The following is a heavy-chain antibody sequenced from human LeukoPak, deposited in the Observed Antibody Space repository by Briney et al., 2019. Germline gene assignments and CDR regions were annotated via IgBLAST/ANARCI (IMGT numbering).Heavy chain of an antibody. CDR2: IRTDGSYT. J-gene: IGHJ5*02. CDR3: AKDDYFGSGT. Sequence: GGSLRLSCAASGFTFNTYGMHWVRQAPGKGLEWVAFIRTDGSYTYHADSVKGRFTISRDNSKNTLLLQMNSLRPEDTAVYYCAKDDYFGSGTWGQGTLVTVSS. D-gene: IGHD3-10*01. CDR1: GFTFNTYG. V-gene: IGHV3-30*02.